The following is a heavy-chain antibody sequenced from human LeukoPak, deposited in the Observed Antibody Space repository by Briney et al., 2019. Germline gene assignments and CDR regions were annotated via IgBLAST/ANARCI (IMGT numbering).Heavy chain of an antibody. CDR1: GGSISSGSYY. V-gene: IGHV4-61*02. D-gene: IGHD5-24*01. CDR2: IYTSGST. Sequence: KPSETLSLTCTVSGGSISSGSYYWSWIRQPAGKGLEWIGRIYTSGSTNYNSSLKSRVTISVDTSKNQFSLKLSSVTAADTAVYYCARENWRDGYAGSKWGQGTLVTVSS. CDR3: ARENWRDGYAGSK. J-gene: IGHJ4*02.